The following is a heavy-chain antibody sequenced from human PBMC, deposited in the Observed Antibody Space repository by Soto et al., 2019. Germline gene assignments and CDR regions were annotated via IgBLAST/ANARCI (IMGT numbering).Heavy chain of an antibody. J-gene: IGHJ4*02. V-gene: IGHV3-48*04. CDR2: ISRNRSTK. CDR3: AKEEWWRFDY. Sequence: HPGGSLRLSCAASGFTFSSYSMNWVRQAPGKGLECVAKISRNRSTKYYVDSVKGRFTISRDNAKKSLYLQINSLRAEDTAVYYCAKEEWWRFDYSGQGTLVTVSS. CDR1: GFTFSSYS. D-gene: IGHD2-15*01.